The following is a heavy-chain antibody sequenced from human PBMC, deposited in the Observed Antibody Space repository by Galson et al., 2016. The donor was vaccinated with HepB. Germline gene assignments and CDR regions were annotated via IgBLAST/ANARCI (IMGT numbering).Heavy chain of an antibody. CDR1: GFTFNHYA. Sequence: SLRLSCAASGFTFNHYALHWVRQAPGKGLEYVSTVSADGFATYYADSVKGRFTISRDNPKSTLFLQMNSLRAEDTALYYCAKDKSGAVAGIGRLDHWGQGTLVSVSS. CDR3: AKDKSGAVAGIGRLDH. D-gene: IGHD6-13*01. J-gene: IGHJ4*02. V-gene: IGHV3-64*04. CDR2: VSADGFAT.